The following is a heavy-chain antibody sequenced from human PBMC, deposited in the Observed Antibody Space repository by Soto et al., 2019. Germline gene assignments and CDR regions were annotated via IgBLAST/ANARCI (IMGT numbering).Heavy chain of an antibody. CDR3: ARGPADRYYYYMDV. CDR1: GGSFSGYY. CDR2: SNHSGST. V-gene: IGHV4-34*01. Sequence: QVQLQQWGAGLLKPSETLSLTCAVYGGSFSGYYWSWIRQPPGTRLEWIGESNHSGSTNYNPSLKRRLTISVDASKNQFSLKLSSVTAADAAVYYCARGPADRYYYYMDVWGKGTTVTVSS. D-gene: IGHD2-2*01. J-gene: IGHJ6*03.